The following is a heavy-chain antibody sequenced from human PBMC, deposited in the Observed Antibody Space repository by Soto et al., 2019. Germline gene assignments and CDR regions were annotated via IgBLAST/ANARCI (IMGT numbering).Heavy chain of an antibody. V-gene: IGHV1-69*13. CDR1: GYTFTSYD. Sequence: SVKVSCKASGYTFTSYDMNWVRQATGQGLEWLGRIIPIFGSANYAQKFQGRVTITADESTTTAYMELSSLRSDDTAVYYCAKDGGKDGYFGNWFDPWGQGTLVTVSS. J-gene: IGHJ5*02. CDR2: IIPIFGSA. D-gene: IGHD5-12*01. CDR3: AKDGGKDGYFGNWFDP.